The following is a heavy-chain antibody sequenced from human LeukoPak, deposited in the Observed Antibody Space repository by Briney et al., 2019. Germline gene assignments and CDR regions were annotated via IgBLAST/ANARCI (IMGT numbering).Heavy chain of an antibody. V-gene: IGHV3-23*01. CDR2: ISGSGGST. J-gene: IGHJ6*03. Sequence: GGSLRLSCAASGFTFSSYAVSWVRQAPGKGLEWVSAISGSGGSTYCADSVKGRFTISRDNSKNTLYLQMNSLRAEDTAVYYCAKNGVVGATSFMDVWGKGTTVTVSS. CDR1: GFTFSSYA. CDR3: AKNGVVGATSFMDV. D-gene: IGHD1-26*01.